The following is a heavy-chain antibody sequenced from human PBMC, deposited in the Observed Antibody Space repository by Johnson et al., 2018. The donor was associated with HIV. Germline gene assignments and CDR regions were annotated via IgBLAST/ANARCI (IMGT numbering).Heavy chain of an antibody. CDR2: ISYDGSNK. CDR3: AKDVGNYWPDSFDI. V-gene: IGHV3-30*04. J-gene: IGHJ3*02. CDR1: GFTFSTYA. D-gene: IGHD3-22*01. Sequence: QVQLVESGGGVVQPGRSLRLSCVASGFTFSTYAMHWVRQAPGKGLEWVAVISYDGSNKYYADSVKGRFTISRDSSKNTLYLQMNSLRAEDTAVYYCAKDVGNYWPDSFDIWGQGTMVIVSS.